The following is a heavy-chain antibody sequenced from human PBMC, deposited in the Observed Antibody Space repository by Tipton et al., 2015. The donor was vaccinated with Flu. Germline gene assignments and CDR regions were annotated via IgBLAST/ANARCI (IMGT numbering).Heavy chain of an antibody. D-gene: IGHD5-12*01. V-gene: IGHV1-2*02. Sequence: QSGAEVKKPGASLKVSCKASGYRFTDYYIHWVRQAPGQGLEWMGWISPKTGGTNSAQQFQGRVTMTRDTSINTVYMELRSLRSDDTAVYYCARGSGYAGDYWGQGTLVTVSS. CDR3: ARGSGYAGDY. CDR1: GYRFTDYY. J-gene: IGHJ4*02. CDR2: ISPKTGGT.